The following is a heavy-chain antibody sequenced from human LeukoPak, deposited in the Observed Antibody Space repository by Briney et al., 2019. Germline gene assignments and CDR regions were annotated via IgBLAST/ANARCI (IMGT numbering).Heavy chain of an antibody. CDR2: ISYDGSNK. CDR3: ARPYSSSAGDY. D-gene: IGHD6-6*01. Sequence: GGSLRLSCAASGFTFSSYGMHWVRQAPGKGLEWVAVISYDGSNKYYADSVKGRFTISRDNSKNTLYLQMNSLRAEDTAVYYCARPYSSSAGDYWGQGTLVTVSS. CDR1: GFTFSSYG. V-gene: IGHV3-30*03. J-gene: IGHJ4*02.